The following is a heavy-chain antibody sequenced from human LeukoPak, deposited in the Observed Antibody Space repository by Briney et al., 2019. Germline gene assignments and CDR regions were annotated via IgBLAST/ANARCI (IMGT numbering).Heavy chain of an antibody. J-gene: IGHJ5*02. Sequence: GGSLRLSCAASGFAVSSNYMSWVRQAPGKGLEWVSVIYSGGSTYYADSVKGRFTISRDNSKNTLYLQMTSLRAEDTAVYYCAREKGYYYDSSGYYYASLRNNWFDPWGQGTLVTVSS. CDR1: GFAVSSNY. V-gene: IGHV3-66*01. CDR2: IYSGGST. CDR3: AREKGYYYDSSGYYYASLRNNWFDP. D-gene: IGHD3-22*01.